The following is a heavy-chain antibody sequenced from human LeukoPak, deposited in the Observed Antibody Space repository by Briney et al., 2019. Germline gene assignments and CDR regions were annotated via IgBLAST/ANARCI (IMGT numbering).Heavy chain of an antibody. CDR2: ISSSASTT. CDR3: ARDGDGYISDS. CDR1: GFSFNTYD. V-gene: IGHV3-48*03. D-gene: IGHD5-24*01. Sequence: GGSLRLSCAASGFSFNTYDMTWVRQAPGKGLEWVSYISSSASTTFYADSVKGRFTISRDNAKDSLFLQMNSLRAEDTAIYYCARDGDGYISDSWGQGTLVTVSS. J-gene: IGHJ4*02.